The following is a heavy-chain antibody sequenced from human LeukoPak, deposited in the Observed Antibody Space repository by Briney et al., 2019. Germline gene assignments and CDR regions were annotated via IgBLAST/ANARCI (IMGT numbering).Heavy chain of an antibody. CDR3: ARSYYYDSSGRRPRSYYYGMDV. V-gene: IGHV7-4-1*02. CDR1: GYTFTNYA. Sequence: ASVKVSCKASGYTFTNYAMNWVRQAPGQGLEWMGWINTNTGNPTYAQGITGRFVFSLDTSVSTAYLQISSLKAEDTAVYYCARSYYYDSSGRRPRSYYYGMDVWGQGTTVTVSS. CDR2: INTNTGNP. D-gene: IGHD3-22*01. J-gene: IGHJ6*02.